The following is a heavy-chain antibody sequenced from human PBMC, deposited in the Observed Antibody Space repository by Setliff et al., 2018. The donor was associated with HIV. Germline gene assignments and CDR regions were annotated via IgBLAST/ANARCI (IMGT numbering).Heavy chain of an antibody. V-gene: IGHV3-64*04. J-gene: IGHJ4*02. CDR2: ISSNGGST. CDR3: ARDTPLSHFDY. Sequence: GGSLRLSCSASGFTFSSYAMHWVRQAPGKGLEYVSAISSNGGSTYYADSVKGRFTISRDNSKNTLYLQLNSLRPEDTAVYYCARDTPLSHFDYWGQGILVTVSS. CDR1: GFTFSSYA.